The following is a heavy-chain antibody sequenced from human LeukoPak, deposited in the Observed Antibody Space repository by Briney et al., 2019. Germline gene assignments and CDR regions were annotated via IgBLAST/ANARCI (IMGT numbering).Heavy chain of an antibody. J-gene: IGHJ5*02. CDR2: IWYDGSNK. CDR1: GFTFSGYG. D-gene: IGHD4-17*01. CDR3: ARGLRSGADWFDA. Sequence: PGRSLRLSCVPSGFTFSGYGMHWVRQAPGKGLEWVAVIWYDGSNKYYADSVKGRFTISRDNSKNTLYLQMDSLRAEDTAVYYCARGLRSGADWFDAWGQGTLVRVFS. V-gene: IGHV3-33*01.